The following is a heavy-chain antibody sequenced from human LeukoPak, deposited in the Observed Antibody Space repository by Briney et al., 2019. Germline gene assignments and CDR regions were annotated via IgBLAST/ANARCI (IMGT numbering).Heavy chain of an antibody. V-gene: IGHV5-51*01. Sequence: GESLKISCKGSGYTFTYYYIDWVRQMPGKGLEWMGIIYPGDSGARYSPSFQGQVTISVDKSINTTYLQWSSLKASDTAMYYCARRGRYYFDHDQASDIWGLGTMVTVSS. CDR2: IYPGDSGA. CDR1: GYTFTYYY. D-gene: IGHD3-22*01. CDR3: ARRGRYYFDHDQASDI. J-gene: IGHJ3*02.